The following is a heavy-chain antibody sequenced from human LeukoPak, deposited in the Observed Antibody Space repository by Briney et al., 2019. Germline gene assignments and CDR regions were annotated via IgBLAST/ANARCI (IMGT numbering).Heavy chain of an antibody. V-gene: IGHV3-23*01. Sequence: EGSLRLSCTASGFTFNTYAMTWVRQAPGKGPEWASSISGNGKTTYYSDSVRGRFTISRDNSRNTPYLQMNSLRADDTAVYYCVARGGASVFYYFDFWGQGTLVTVSS. CDR3: VARGGASVFYYFDF. CDR2: ISGNGKTT. J-gene: IGHJ4*02. CDR1: GFTFNTYA. D-gene: IGHD3-10*01.